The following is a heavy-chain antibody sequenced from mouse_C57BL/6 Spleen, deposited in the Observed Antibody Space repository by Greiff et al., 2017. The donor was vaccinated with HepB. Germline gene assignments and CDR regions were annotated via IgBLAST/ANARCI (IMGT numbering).Heavy chain of an antibody. CDR2: INSDGGST. CDR1: ECEFPSHD. V-gene: IGHV5-2*01. CDR3: ARQGVRVFDY. Sequence: EVKLMESGGGLVQPGESLKLSCESNECEFPSHDMSWVRKTPEKRLELVAAINSDGGSTYYPDTMERRFIISRDNTKKTLYLQMSSLRSEDTALYYGARQGVRVFDYWGQGTTLTVSS. D-gene: IGHD2-5*01. J-gene: IGHJ2*01.